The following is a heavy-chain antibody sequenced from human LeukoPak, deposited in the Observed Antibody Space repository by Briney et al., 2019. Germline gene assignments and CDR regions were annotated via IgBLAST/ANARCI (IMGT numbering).Heavy chain of an antibody. CDR2: INPNSGGT. Sequence: ASVKVSCMASGYTFTGYYMHWVRQAPGQGLEWMGWINPNSGGTNYAQKFQGRVTMTRDTSISTPYMELSRLRSDDTAVYYCARGPMGVNAFDIWGQGTMVTVSS. V-gene: IGHV1-2*02. CDR1: GYTFTGYY. CDR3: ARGPMGVNAFDI. J-gene: IGHJ3*02. D-gene: IGHD3-16*01.